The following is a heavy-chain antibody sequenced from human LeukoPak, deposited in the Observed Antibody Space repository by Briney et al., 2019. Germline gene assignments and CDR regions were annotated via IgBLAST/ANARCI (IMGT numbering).Heavy chain of an antibody. CDR1: GGSISSSSYY. Sequence: SETLSLTCTVSGGSISSSSYYWGWIRQPPGKGLEWIGSIYYSGSTYYNPSLKSRVTISLDTSKNQFSLKLSSVTAADTAVYYCARQGGRYFDWLLYRYWGQGTLVTVSS. CDR3: ARQGGRYFDWLLYRY. J-gene: IGHJ4*02. CDR2: IYYSGST. D-gene: IGHD3-9*01. V-gene: IGHV4-39*01.